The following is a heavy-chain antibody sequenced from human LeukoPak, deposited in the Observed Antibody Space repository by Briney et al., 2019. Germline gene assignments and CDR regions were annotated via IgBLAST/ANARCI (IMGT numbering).Heavy chain of an antibody. CDR2: IRSKANSYAT. CDR3: TSMAYSSSFSDYMDV. J-gene: IGHJ6*03. D-gene: IGHD6-13*01. CDR1: GFTFSGSA. Sequence: PGGSLKLSCAASGFTFSGSAMHWVRQASGKGLEWVGRIRSKANSYATAYAASVKGRFTISRDDSKNTAYLQMNSLKTEDTAVYYCTSMAYSSSFSDYMDVWGKGTTVTISS. V-gene: IGHV3-73*01.